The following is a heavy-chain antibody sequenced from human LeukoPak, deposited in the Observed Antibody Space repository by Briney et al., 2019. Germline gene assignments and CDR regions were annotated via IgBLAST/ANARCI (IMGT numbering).Heavy chain of an antibody. V-gene: IGHV4-59*12. CDR2: IHDSGIT. J-gene: IGHJ4*02. CDR3: ARSIRVDHLSPVDY. Sequence: SETLSLTCSVSGGSISDSYWSWIRQPPGKGLEWIGKIHDSGITNYNASLKSRVTFSVDTSKKQFSLKLNSVTDGDTAVYYCARSIRVDHLSPVDYWGRGTLVTVSS. CDR1: GGSISDSY. D-gene: IGHD3-16*02.